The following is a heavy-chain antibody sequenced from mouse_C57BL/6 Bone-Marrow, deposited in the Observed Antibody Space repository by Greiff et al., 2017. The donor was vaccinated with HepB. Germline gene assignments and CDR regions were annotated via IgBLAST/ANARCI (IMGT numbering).Heavy chain of an antibody. CDR2: IDPEDGET. CDR3: ARRGGYDGTLELGGVFAY. Sequence: VQLQQSGAELVKPGASVKLSCTASGFNIKDYYMRWVKQRTEQGLEWIGRIDPEDGETKYAPKFQGKATITADTSSNTAYLQLSSLTSEDTAVYYCARRGGYDGTLELGGVFAYWGQGTLVTVSA. D-gene: IGHD2-2*01. V-gene: IGHV14-2*01. CDR1: GFNIKDYY. J-gene: IGHJ3*01.